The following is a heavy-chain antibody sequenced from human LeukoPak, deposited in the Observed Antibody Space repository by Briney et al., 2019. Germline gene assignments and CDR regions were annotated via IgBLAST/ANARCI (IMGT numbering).Heavy chain of an antibody. CDR1: GGSIRSGNYY. D-gene: IGHD5-12*01. CDR2: IYISGGT. Sequence: PSEALSLTCTVSGGSIRSGNYYWSWIRQPAGMGLEWIGRIYISGGTDYNPSLKSRLAISIDTSKNQFYLRLSSMTAADTAVYYCARVRRNSGNKYFDPWGQGTRVTVSS. J-gene: IGHJ5*02. CDR3: ARVRRNSGNKYFDP. V-gene: IGHV4-61*02.